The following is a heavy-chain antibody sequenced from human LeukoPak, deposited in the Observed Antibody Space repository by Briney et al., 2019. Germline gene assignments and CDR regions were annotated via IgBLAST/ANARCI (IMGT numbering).Heavy chain of an antibody. CDR1: GFTFSNSW. CDR3: ARVTCCSGGSCEGIQRPQIDY. V-gene: IGHV3-7*01. CDR2: IKQDGSEK. D-gene: IGHD2-15*01. J-gene: IGHJ4*02. Sequence: PGGSLRLSCAASGFTFSNSWMTWVRQAPGKGLEWVANIKQDGSEKYYVDSVKGRFTISRDNAKSSLYLQMHSLRAEDTAIYYCARVTCCSGGSCEGIQRPQIDYWGQGSLVTVSP.